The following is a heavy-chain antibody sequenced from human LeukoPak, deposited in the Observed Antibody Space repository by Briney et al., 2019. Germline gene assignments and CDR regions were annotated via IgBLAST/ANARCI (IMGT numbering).Heavy chain of an antibody. J-gene: IGHJ4*02. Sequence: PGGSLRLSCAASGFTFSGYSMNWVHQAPGKGLEWVSYTGTGSSTIYYADSVKGRFTISRDNAKNSLYLQMNSLRAEDTAVYYCARRSWGSLDYYFDYWGQGTLVTVSS. V-gene: IGHV3-48*01. CDR1: GFTFSGYS. D-gene: IGHD2-15*01. CDR2: TGTGSSTI. CDR3: ARRSWGSLDYYFDY.